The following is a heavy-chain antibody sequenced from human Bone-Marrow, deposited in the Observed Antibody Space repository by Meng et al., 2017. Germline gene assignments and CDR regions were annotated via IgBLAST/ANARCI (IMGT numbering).Heavy chain of an antibody. CDR3: ARDDSSGILGGFDY. CDR1: GVTVRSYA. D-gene: IGHD3-22*01. Sequence: VQPGDEVKKPVSSVKVACRASGVTVRSYAISGVRQAPGQGLEWMGGIIPIFGTANYAQKFQGRVTITADESTSTAYMELSSLRSEDTAVYYCARDDSSGILGGFDYWGQGTLVTVSS. CDR2: IIPIFGTA. V-gene: IGHV1-69*01. J-gene: IGHJ4*02.